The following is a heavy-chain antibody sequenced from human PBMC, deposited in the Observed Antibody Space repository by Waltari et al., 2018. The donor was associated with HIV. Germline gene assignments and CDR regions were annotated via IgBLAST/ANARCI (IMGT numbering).Heavy chain of an antibody. CDR2: INSDGSST. CDR1: GFTFSSYW. Sequence: EVQLVESGGGLVTPGGSLRLSCAASGFTFSSYWMHWVRQAPGKGLVWVSRINSDGSSTNYADSVKGRFTISRDNAKNTVYLQMNSLRAEDTALYYCASLYNYVWGSPPPFDYWGQGTLVTVSS. J-gene: IGHJ4*02. CDR3: ASLYNYVWGSPPPFDY. V-gene: IGHV3-74*01. D-gene: IGHD3-16*01.